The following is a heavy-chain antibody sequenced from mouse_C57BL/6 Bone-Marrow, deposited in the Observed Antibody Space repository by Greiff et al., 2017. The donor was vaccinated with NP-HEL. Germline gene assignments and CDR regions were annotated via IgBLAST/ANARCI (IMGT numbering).Heavy chain of an antibody. CDR2: ISSGGSYT. V-gene: IGHV5-6*02. J-gene: IGHJ2*01. D-gene: IGHD1-1*01. CDR3: ARHPEGYYPFDY. Sequence: DVKLVESGGDLVKPGGSLKLSCAASGFTFSSYGMSWVRQTPDKRLEWVATISSGGSYTYYPDSVKGRFTISRDNAKNTLYLQMSSLKSEDTAMYYCARHPEGYYPFDYWGQGTTLTVSS. CDR1: GFTFSSYG.